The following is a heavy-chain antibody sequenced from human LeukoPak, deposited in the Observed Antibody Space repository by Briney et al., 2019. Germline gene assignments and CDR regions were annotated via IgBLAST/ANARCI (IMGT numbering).Heavy chain of an antibody. CDR3: ARERAILGFGEFTNAFDI. CDR2: ISAYNGNT. V-gene: IGHV1-18*01. Sequence: ASVKVSCKASGYTFTSYGISWVRQAPGQGLEWMGWISAYNGNTNYAQKLQGRVTMTTDTSTSTAYMELRSLRSDDTAVYYCARERAILGFGEFTNAFDIWGQGTMVTVSS. CDR1: GYTFTSYG. D-gene: IGHD3-10*01. J-gene: IGHJ3*02.